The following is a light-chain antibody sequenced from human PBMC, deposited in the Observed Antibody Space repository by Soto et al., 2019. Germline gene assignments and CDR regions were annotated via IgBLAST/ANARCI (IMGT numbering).Light chain of an antibody. CDR3: QKYNSAPHT. CDR2: AAS. J-gene: IGKJ2*01. V-gene: IGKV1-27*01. Sequence: DIQMTQSPSSLSASVGDRVTITCQASQGISNYLAWYQQKPGKVPKLLIYAASTLQSGVPSRFSGSGSGTDFTITLSSLQPEDVATYYCQKYNSAPHTFGQGTKLEIK. CDR1: QGISNY.